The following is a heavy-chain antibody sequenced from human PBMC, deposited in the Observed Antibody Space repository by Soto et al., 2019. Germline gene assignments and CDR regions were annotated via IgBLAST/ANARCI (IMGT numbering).Heavy chain of an antibody. CDR3: ARDWRYSSGLDY. V-gene: IGHV1-46*02. CDR1: GFNSNTYF. J-gene: IGHJ4*02. D-gene: IGHD6-19*01. Sequence: GASVKVSCKAGGFNSNTYFMHWLRQAPGQGLEWLGIISPSGDATSYAKKFRGRLTVTKDTSTTTVYMELSGLRPDDTAVYYCARDWRYSSGLDYWGQGTLVTSPQ. CDR2: ISPSGDAT.